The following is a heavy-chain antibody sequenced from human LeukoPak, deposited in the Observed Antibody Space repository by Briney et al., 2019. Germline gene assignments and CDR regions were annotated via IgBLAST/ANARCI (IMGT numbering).Heavy chain of an antibody. CDR3: ARAARYCSSTSCYLGWFDP. Sequence: SETLSLTCTVSGGSISSGGYYWSWIRQHPGKGLEWIGYIYYSGSTYYNPSLKSRVTISADTSKNQFSLKLSSVTAADTAVYYCARAARYCSSTSCYLGWFDPWGQGTLVTVSS. J-gene: IGHJ5*02. V-gene: IGHV4-31*03. CDR1: GGSISSGGYY. CDR2: IYYSGST. D-gene: IGHD2-2*01.